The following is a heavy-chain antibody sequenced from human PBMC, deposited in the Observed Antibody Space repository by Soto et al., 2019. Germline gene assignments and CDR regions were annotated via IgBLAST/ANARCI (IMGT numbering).Heavy chain of an antibody. CDR2: IYYSGST. J-gene: IGHJ4*02. V-gene: IGHV4-31*03. D-gene: IGHD3-3*01. CDR1: GGSISSGGYY. Sequence: QVQLQESGPGLVKPSQTLSLTCTVSGGSISSGGYYWSWIRQHPGKGLEWIGYIYYSGSTYYNPSLKSRVTISVDTSKNQFSRKLSSVTAADTAVYYCARSGTGNYDFPAQPGQNFDYWGQGTLVTVSS. CDR3: ARSGTGNYDFPAQPGQNFDY.